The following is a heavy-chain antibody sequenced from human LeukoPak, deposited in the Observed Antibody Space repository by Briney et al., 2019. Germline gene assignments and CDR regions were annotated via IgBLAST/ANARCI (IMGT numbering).Heavy chain of an antibody. D-gene: IGHD3-3*01. Sequence: PSETLSLTCTVSHGSISSSSYYWGWVRQPPGKGLKWIGTISYGGYTYYNPSLKSRVTISVDASKNQFSLNLNSVTAADTAVYFCAKVVDYDVSGGHYHFASWGQGTLVTVSS. J-gene: IGHJ4*02. CDR1: HGSISSSSYY. V-gene: IGHV4-39*07. CDR3: AKVVDYDVSGGHYHFAS. CDR2: ISYGGYT.